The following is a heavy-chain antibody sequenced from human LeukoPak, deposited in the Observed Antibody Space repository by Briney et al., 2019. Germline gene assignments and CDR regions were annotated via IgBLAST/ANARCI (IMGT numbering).Heavy chain of an antibody. CDR2: ISSSSSYI. D-gene: IGHD1-26*01. J-gene: IGHJ4*02. V-gene: IGHV3-21*01. Sequence: GGSLRLSCAASGFTFSSYSMNWVRQAPGKGLEWVSSISSSSSYIYYADSVKGRFTISRDNAKNSLYLQMNSLRAEDTAVYYCARAGDSGSYWRYYFDYWGQGTLVTVSS. CDR1: GFTFSSYS. CDR3: ARAGDSGSYWRYYFDY.